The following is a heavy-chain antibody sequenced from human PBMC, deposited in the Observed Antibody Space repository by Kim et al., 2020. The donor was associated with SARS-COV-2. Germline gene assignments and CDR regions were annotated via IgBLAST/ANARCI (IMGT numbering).Heavy chain of an antibody. J-gene: IGHJ4*02. CDR2: FYPSRTT. CDR3: ARVENAHNSYSFDY. CDR1: GDSINDYS. D-gene: IGHD2-2*01. V-gene: IGHV4-4*07. Sequence: SETLSLTCSVSGDSINDYSWSWIRQSAGKGLEWIGRFYPSRTTSYNPSLKSRVSMSLDTSKNHFSLNLYSVTAADTAVYYCARVENAHNSYSFDYWGQGILVTVSS.